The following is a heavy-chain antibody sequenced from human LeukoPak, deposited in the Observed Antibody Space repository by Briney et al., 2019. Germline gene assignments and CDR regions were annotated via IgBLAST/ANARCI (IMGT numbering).Heavy chain of an antibody. CDR3: ARPDEQQLVRDAFDI. J-gene: IGHJ3*02. D-gene: IGHD6-13*01. V-gene: IGHV3-21*01. Sequence: GGSLRLSCAASGFTFSSYSMNWVRQAPGKGLEWVSSISSSSSYIYYADSVKGRFTISRDNGKNSLYLQMKSLRAKDMAVYYCARPDEQQLVRDAFDIWGQGTMVTVSS. CDR1: GFTFSSYS. CDR2: ISSSSSYI.